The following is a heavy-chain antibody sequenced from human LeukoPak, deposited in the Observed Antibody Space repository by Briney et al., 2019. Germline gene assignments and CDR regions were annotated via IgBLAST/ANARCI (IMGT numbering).Heavy chain of an antibody. CDR1: GGSINNYY. CDR2: IYSSGSA. V-gene: IGHV4-4*07. CDR3: TREPSP. J-gene: IGHJ5*02. Sequence: SETLSLTCTVSGGSINNYYWSWIRQPAGEGLEWIGRIYSSGSASYNPSLKSRVTFSGDTSKNQLSLKLRYVTAADTAVYYCTREPSPWGQGTLVTVSS.